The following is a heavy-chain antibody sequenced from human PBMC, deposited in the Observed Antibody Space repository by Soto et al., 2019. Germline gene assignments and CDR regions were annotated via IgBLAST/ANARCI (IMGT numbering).Heavy chain of an antibody. J-gene: IGHJ4*02. CDR2: ITGSGGST. D-gene: IGHD6-13*01. V-gene: IGHV3-23*01. CDR1: GFTFSSSA. CDR3: ARGLSSSSWYYFDY. Sequence: GGSLRLSCAASGFTFSSSAMSWVRQAPGKGLEWVSAITGSGGSTYYADSVKGRFTISRDNSKNTLYLQMNSLRAEDTAVYYCARGLSSSSWYYFDYWGQGTLVTVSS.